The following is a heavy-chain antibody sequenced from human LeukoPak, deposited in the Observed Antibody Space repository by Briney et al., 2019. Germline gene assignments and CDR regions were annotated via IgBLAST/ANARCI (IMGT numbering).Heavy chain of an antibody. Sequence: ASAKVSCKASGYIYTSYGISWVRQAPGQGLAWMGWISAYNGKTNYAQKLQGRVTMTTDTYTSTAYMELRSLRSDDTAVYYCARGRDDILTGYYIEDGHVKDWFDPWGQGTLVTVSS. J-gene: IGHJ5*02. V-gene: IGHV1-18*01. D-gene: IGHD3-9*01. CDR2: ISAYNGKT. CDR3: ARGRDDILTGYYIEDGHVKDWFDP. CDR1: GYIYTSYG.